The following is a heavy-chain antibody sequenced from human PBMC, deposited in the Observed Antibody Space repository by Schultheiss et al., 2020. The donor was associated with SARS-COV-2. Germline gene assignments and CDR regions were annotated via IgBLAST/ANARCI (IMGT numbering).Heavy chain of an antibody. CDR2: ISWNSGSI. J-gene: IGHJ3*02. V-gene: IGHV3-9*01. Sequence: SLKISCAASGFTFDDYAMHWVRQAPGKGLEWVSGISWNSGSIGYADSVKGRFTISRDNAKNSLYLQMNSLKTEDTAVYYCAKDQGLLWFGAYDAFDIWGQGTMVTVSS. D-gene: IGHD3-10*01. CDR1: GFTFDDYA. CDR3: AKDQGLLWFGAYDAFDI.